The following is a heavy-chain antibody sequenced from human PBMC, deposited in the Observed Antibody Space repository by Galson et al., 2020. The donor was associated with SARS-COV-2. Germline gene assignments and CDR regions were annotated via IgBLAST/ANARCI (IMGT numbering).Heavy chain of an antibody. CDR2: IKSKTDGGTT. J-gene: IGHJ4*02. CDR3: TTGSSWDY. CDR1: GVTCSNAW. V-gene: IGHV3-15*01. Sequence: TGGALRLSCAASGVTCSNAWMTWVRQAPGKGLEWVGLIKSKTDGGTTDYAAPVKGRFTISRDDSKNTLYLQMISLKTEDTAVYYCTTGSSWDYWGQGTLVTVSS.